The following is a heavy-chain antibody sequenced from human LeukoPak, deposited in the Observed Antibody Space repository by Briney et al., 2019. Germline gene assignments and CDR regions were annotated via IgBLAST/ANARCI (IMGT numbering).Heavy chain of an antibody. CDR1: GSTFSHYW. CDR3: ARERSGWLFDY. Sequence: GGSLRLSCAASGSTFSHYWMHWVRQVPGKGLVWVSHINNDGSSTTYADSVKGRFTTSRDNAKNTLYLQMNSLRAEDTAVYYCARERSGWLFDYWGQGTLVTVSS. J-gene: IGHJ4*02. CDR2: INNDGSST. D-gene: IGHD6-19*01. V-gene: IGHV3-74*01.